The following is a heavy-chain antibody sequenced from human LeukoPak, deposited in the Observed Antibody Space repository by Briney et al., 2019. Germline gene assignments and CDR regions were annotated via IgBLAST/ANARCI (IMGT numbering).Heavy chain of an antibody. CDR2: IYTSGST. D-gene: IGHD3-10*01. CDR3: ARESMVRGVTFDY. Sequence: SETLSLTCTVSGGSISTSNYYWGWIRQPPGKGLEWIGRIYTSGSTNYNPSLKSRVTISVDTSKNQFSLKLSSVTAADTAVYYCARESMVRGVTFDYWGQGTLVTVSS. CDR1: GGSISTSNYY. V-gene: IGHV4-61*02. J-gene: IGHJ4*02.